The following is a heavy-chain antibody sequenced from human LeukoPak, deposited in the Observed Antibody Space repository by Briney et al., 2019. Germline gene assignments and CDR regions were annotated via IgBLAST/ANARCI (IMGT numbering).Heavy chain of an antibody. CDR3: ARGYCSGGSCYSSSGYFQH. J-gene: IGHJ1*01. Sequence: ASVKVSCKASGYTFTGYYMHWVRQAPGQELEWMGWSNPNSGGTNYAQKFQGRVTMTRDTSISTAYMELSRLRSDDTAVYYCARGYCSGGSCYSSSGYFQHWGQGTLVTVSS. CDR2: SNPNSGGT. CDR1: GYTFTGYY. D-gene: IGHD2-15*01. V-gene: IGHV1-2*02.